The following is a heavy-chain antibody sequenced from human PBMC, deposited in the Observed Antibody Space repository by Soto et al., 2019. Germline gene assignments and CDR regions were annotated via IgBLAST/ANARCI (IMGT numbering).Heavy chain of an antibody. CDR2: IYYSGST. CDR3: ARDLRGSTSWKDAFDI. J-gene: IGHJ3*02. Sequence: NPSETLSLTCTVSGGSISSGGYYWSWIRQHPGKGLEWIGYIYYSGSTYYNPSLKSRVTISVDTSKNQFSLKLSSVTAADTAVYYCARDLRGSTSWKDAFDIWGQGTMVTISS. D-gene: IGHD2-2*01. V-gene: IGHV4-31*03. CDR1: GGSISSGGYY.